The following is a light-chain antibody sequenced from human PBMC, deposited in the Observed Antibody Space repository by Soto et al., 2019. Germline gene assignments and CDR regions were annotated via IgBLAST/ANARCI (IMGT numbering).Light chain of an antibody. J-gene: IGLJ2*01. V-gene: IGLV2-14*01. CDR2: NVS. CDR3: SSFTSSNTVL. CDR1: SSDVGGYNY. Sequence: ALTPPASVSGSPGQSITISCTGTSSDVGGYNYVSWYQQHPGKAPKLIIYNVSNRPSGVSNRFSGSKSGNTASLTISGLQAEDEGHYYCSSFTSSNTVLFGGGTKLTVL.